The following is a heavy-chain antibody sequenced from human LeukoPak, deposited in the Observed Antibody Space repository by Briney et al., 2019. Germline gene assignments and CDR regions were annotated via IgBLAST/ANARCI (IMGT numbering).Heavy chain of an antibody. CDR3: ARVGCSSTSCYDSGFDY. CDR1: GFTFSSYW. CDR2: IKQDGSEK. Sequence: PGGSLRLSCAASGFTFSSYWMSWVRQAPGKGLEWVANIKQDGSEKYYVDSVKGRFTISRDNAKNSLYLQINSLRAEDTAVYYCARVGCSSTSCYDSGFDYWGQGTLVTVSS. D-gene: IGHD2-2*01. J-gene: IGHJ4*02. V-gene: IGHV3-7*01.